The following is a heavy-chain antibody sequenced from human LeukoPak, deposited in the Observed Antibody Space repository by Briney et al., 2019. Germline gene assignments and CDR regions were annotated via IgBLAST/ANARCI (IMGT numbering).Heavy chain of an antibody. D-gene: IGHD5-18*01. CDR1: GGSFSGYY. J-gene: IGHJ4*02. CDR3: ARGLNGIQLWFRFVY. Sequence: SESLSLTCAVYGGSFSGYYWSWVRQPPGKGLEWIGEINHSGSTNHNPPLKSRVTISVFTKKNQFPLELRSVPAASTVVYYCARGLNGIQLWFRFVYWVQGAMVTVCS. V-gene: IGHV4-34*01. CDR2: INHSGST.